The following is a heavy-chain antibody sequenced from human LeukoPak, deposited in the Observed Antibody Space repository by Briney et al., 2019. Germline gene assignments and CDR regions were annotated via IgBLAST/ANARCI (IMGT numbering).Heavy chain of an antibody. D-gene: IGHD3-22*01. CDR1: GFTFSGYA. V-gene: IGHV3-23*01. Sequence: AGGSLRLSCAASGFTFSGYAMSWVRQAPGKGLEWVSAIGGRGGSTYYADSVGGRFTISRDNSKDMVYLQISNLRAEDTAAYYCASLVTMIVRTWGQGTLVTVSS. J-gene: IGHJ4*02. CDR2: IGGRGGST. CDR3: ASLVTMIVRT.